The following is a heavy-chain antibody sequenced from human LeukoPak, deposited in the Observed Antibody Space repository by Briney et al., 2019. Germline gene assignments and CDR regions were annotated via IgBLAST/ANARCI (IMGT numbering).Heavy chain of an antibody. CDR2: MNPSGST. D-gene: IGHD3-22*01. CDR3: ARGRQDVTMIVVVMTAVSYYLDV. Sequence: SETLSLTCAVYGGSFSGYYWTWIRQTPEKGLEWIGEMNPSGSTNYNPSLKSRVTISVDTSRNQFSLELSSVTAADTAVYYCARGRQDVTMIVVVMTAVSYYLDVWGKGTTVTVS. J-gene: IGHJ6*03. V-gene: IGHV4-34*01. CDR1: GGSFSGYY.